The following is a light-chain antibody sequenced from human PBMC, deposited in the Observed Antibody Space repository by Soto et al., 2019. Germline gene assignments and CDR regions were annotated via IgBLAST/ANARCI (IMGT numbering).Light chain of an antibody. CDR3: LQYGRSPIST. CDR1: QSVSSSY. V-gene: IGKV3-20*01. J-gene: IGKJ3*01. CDR2: GAS. Sequence: EIVLTQSPGTLSLSPGERATLSCRASQSVSSSYLAWYQQKPGQAPRLLIYGASSRATGIPDRFCGSGSGTDFTLTISRLEPEDFAVYYCLQYGRSPISTFGPGTKVEIK.